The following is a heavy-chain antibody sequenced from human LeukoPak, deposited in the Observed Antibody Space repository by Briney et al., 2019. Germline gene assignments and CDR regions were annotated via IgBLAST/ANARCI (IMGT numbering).Heavy chain of an antibody. CDR3: ATAFGYCSSTSCYTGDNWFDP. CDR1: GFTFSSYS. Sequence: PRGSLRLSCAASGFTFSSYSMNWVRQAPGKGLEWVSSISISSSHIYYADSLKGRFTISRDHAKISLYLQMNRLRAEDTAVYYCATAFGYCSSTSCYTGDNWFDPWAREPWSPSPQ. D-gene: IGHD2-2*02. CDR2: ISISSSHI. J-gene: IGHJ5*02. V-gene: IGHV3-21*01.